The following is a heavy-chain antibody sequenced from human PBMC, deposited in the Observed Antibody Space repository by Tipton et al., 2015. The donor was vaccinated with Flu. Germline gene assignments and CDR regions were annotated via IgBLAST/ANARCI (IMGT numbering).Heavy chain of an antibody. CDR1: GGSFSGYY. J-gene: IGHJ6*03. Sequence: GLVKLSETLSLTCAVYGGSFSGYYWSWIRQPPGKGLEWIGEINHSGSTNYNPSLKSRVTISVDTSKNQFSLKLSSVTAADTAVYYCARALHRITIFGVVIEGAYMDVWGKGTTVTVSS. V-gene: IGHV4-34*01. D-gene: IGHD3-3*01. CDR2: INHSGST. CDR3: ARALHRITIFGVVIEGAYMDV.